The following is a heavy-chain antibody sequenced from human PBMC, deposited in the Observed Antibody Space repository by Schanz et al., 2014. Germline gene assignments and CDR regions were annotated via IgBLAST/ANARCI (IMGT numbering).Heavy chain of an antibody. CDR1: GYTFTDYY. CDR2: INPNSGGT. CDR3: ARGTFLEWLLYS. V-gene: IGHV1-2*06. J-gene: IGHJ4*02. D-gene: IGHD3-3*01. Sequence: QVQLVQSGAEVKKPGASVKISCKASGYTFTDYYMYWVRQAPGQGLEWMGRINPNSGGTNYAQKFQGRVTMTRDTSISTAYMELRRLRSDDTAVYYCARGTFLEWLLYSWGQGTLVTVSS.